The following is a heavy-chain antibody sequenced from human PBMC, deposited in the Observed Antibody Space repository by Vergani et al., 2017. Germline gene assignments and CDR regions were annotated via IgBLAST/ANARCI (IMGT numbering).Heavy chain of an antibody. V-gene: IGHV1-69*05. CDR3: ARPDSGYSGYDISS. D-gene: IGHD5-12*01. CDR2: IIPIFGTA. Sequence: QVQLVQSGAEVKKPGSSVKVSCKASGGTFSSYAISWVRQAPGQGLEWMGRIIPIFGTANYAQKFQGRVTMTRNTSISTAYMELSSLRSDDTSVYYCARPDSGYSGYDISSWGQGTLVTVSS. J-gene: IGHJ5*02. CDR1: GGTFSSYA.